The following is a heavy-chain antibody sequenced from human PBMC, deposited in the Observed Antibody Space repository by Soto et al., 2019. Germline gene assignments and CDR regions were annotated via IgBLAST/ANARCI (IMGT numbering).Heavy chain of an antibody. Sequence: PGESLKISCKGSGYSFTSYWIGWVRQMPGKGLEWMGIIYPGDSDTRYSPSFQGQVTISADKSISTAYLQWSSLKASDTAMYYCARDRTPLSSSSPYYFDYWGQGTLVTVSS. J-gene: IGHJ4*02. CDR3: ARDRTPLSSSSPYYFDY. CDR2: IYPGDSDT. D-gene: IGHD6-6*01. V-gene: IGHV5-51*01. CDR1: GYSFTSYW.